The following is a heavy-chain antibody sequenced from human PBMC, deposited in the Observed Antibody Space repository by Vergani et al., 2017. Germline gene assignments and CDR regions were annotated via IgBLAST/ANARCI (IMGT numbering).Heavy chain of an antibody. CDR2: ISYDGSNK. CDR1: GFTFSSYG. Sequence: QVQLVESGGGVVQPGRSLRLSCAASGFTFSSYGMHWVRQAPGKGLEWVAVISYDGSNKYYADSVKGRFTISRDNSKNTLYLQMNSLRAEDTAVYYCAKGEQQLVFLGFDYWGQGTLVTVSS. J-gene: IGHJ4*02. D-gene: IGHD6-13*01. V-gene: IGHV3-30*18. CDR3: AKGEQQLVFLGFDY.